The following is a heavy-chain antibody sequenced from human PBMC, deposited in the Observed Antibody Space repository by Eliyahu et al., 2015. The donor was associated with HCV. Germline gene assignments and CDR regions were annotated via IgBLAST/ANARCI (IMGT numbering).Heavy chain of an antibody. Sequence: EVQLVESGGGLVQPGESLRLXCAASGFAFNAYWMHWVRQAPGKGLVWVSRXESDGSMTNYADSVKGRFTISRDNAKNALFLQMNSLRAEDTAVYYCVGSKGYCDGATCFHLFDPWGQGTLVTVSS. CDR2: XESDGSMT. V-gene: IGHV3-74*01. CDR3: VGSKGYCDGATCFHLFDP. D-gene: IGHD2-21*01. J-gene: IGHJ5*02. CDR1: GFAFNAYW.